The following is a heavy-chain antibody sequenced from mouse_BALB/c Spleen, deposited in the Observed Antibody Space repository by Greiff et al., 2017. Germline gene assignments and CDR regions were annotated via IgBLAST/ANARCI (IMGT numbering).Heavy chain of an antibody. D-gene: IGHD2-14*01. Sequence: EVQGVESGPGLVKPSQSLSLTCTVTGYSITSDYAWNWIRQFPGNKLEWMGYISYSGSTSYNPSLKSRISITRDTSKNQFFLQLNSVTTEDTATYYCARVRRGGYAMDYWGQGTSVTVSS. V-gene: IGHV3-2*02. CDR1: GYSITSDYA. CDR2: ISYSGST. CDR3: ARVRRGGYAMDY. J-gene: IGHJ4*01.